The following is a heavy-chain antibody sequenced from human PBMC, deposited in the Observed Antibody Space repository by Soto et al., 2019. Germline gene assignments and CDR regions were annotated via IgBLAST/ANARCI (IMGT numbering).Heavy chain of an antibody. J-gene: IGHJ5*02. CDR2: INVYNGNT. CDR3: ARGVGSGIYYNQYNWFDP. V-gene: IGHV1-18*01. D-gene: IGHD3-10*01. Sequence: QVQLVQSGGEVKKPGASVKVSCKASGYTFTTYGISWVRQAPGQGLEWMGWINVYNGNTKYAQKLQGRVTMTTDTSTSTAYMELRSLISDDTAVYYCARGVGSGIYYNQYNWFDPRGQGTLVTVSS. CDR1: GYTFTTYG.